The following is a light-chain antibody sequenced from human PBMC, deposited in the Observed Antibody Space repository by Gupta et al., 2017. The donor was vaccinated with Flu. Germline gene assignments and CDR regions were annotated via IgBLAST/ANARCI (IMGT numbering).Light chain of an antibody. J-gene: IGLJ3*02. CDR3: AADTTTTTWV. CDR1: SSDVGGYNY. Sequence: QSALTQPASVSGSPGQSITISCTGTSSDVGGYNYVSWYQQHPGKAPKLMIYEVTQRPSGVSSRFSGSKSGNSASLTISGLTVEDEADYFYAADTTTTTWVFGGGTKLTVL. CDR2: EVT. V-gene: IGLV2-14*01.